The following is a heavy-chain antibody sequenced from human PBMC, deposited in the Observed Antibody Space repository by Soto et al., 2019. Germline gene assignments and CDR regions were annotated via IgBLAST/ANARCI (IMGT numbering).Heavy chain of an antibody. Sequence: GGSLRLSCAASGFTFSSYAMHWVRQAPGKGLEWVAVISYDGSNKYYADSVKGRFTISRDNSKNTLYLQMNSLRAEDTAVYYCARDCRAAAPLGYFDLWGRGTLVTVSS. CDR3: ARDCRAAAPLGYFDL. CDR2: ISYDGSNK. D-gene: IGHD6-13*01. V-gene: IGHV3-30-3*01. CDR1: GFTFSSYA. J-gene: IGHJ2*01.